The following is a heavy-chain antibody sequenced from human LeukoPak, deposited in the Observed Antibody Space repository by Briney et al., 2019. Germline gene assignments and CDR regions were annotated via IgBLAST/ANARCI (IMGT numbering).Heavy chain of an antibody. Sequence: ASVKVSCKASGYTFTSYGISWVRQAPGQGLEWMGWISAYNGNTNYAQKLQGRVTMTTDTSTSTAYMELRSLRSDDTALYYCARDWHYYYGSGSYYILRGGFDYWGQGTLVTVSS. CDR1: GYTFTSYG. V-gene: IGHV1-18*01. CDR3: ARDWHYYYGSGSYYILRGGFDY. J-gene: IGHJ4*02. D-gene: IGHD3-10*01. CDR2: ISAYNGNT.